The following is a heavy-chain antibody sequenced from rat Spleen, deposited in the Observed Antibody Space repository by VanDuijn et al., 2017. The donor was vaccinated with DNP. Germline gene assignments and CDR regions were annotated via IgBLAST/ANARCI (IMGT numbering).Heavy chain of an antibody. Sequence: QVQLKESGPGLVQPSQTLSLTCTVSGFSLTDYSVQWVRQPPGKGLEWVGRIRNGGRTDYSSGLKPRLSISRDTSKSQVFLKMNSLQTEDTAIYFCTRDMTYWGQGVMVTVSS. V-gene: IGHV2-19*01. J-gene: IGHJ2*01. CDR1: GFSLTDYS. CDR2: IRNGGRT. D-gene: IGHD1-7*01. CDR3: TRDMTY.